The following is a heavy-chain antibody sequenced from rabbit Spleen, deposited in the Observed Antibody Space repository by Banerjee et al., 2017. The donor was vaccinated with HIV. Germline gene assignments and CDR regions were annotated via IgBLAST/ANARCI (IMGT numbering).Heavy chain of an antibody. J-gene: IGHJ6*01. CDR3: ARDLLGVIGWNFSL. Sequence: QEQLVESGGGLVKPEGSLTLTCKASGFSFSDRDVMCWVRQAPGKGLEWIACINAATAKPVYATWAKGRFTISRTSSTTVTLRMTSLTAADRATYFCARDLLGVIGWNFSLWGPGTLVTVS. CDR2: INAATAKP. CDR1: GFSFSDRDV. V-gene: IGHV1S45*01. D-gene: IGHD1-1*01.